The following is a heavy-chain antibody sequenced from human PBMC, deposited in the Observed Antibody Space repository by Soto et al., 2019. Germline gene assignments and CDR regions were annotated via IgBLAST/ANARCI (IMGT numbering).Heavy chain of an antibody. CDR1: GFTFSSYA. V-gene: IGHV3-30-3*01. D-gene: IGHD6-6*01. CDR3: ARDLSPMGSSSSSSY. CDR2: ISYDGSNK. Sequence: QVQLVESGGGVVQPGRSLRLSCAASGFTFSSYAMHWVRQAPGKGLEWVAVISYDGSNKYYADSVKGRFTISRDNSKNTLYLQMNSLRAEDTAVYYCARDLSPMGSSSSSSYWGQGTLVTVSS. J-gene: IGHJ4*02.